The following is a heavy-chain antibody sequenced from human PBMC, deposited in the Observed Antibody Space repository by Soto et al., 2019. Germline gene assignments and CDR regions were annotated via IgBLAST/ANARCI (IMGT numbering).Heavy chain of an antibody. D-gene: IGHD3-22*01. V-gene: IGHV4-31*03. CDR1: GGSISSGGYY. CDR2: IYYSGST. CDR3: AKYYDSSGYKYRAGDYFDC. J-gene: IGHJ4*02. Sequence: QVQLQESGPGLVKPSQTLSLTCTVSGGSISSGGYYWSWIRQHPGKGLEWIGYIYYSGSTYYNPSLKSRVTISVDTSKNQFSLKLSSVTAADTAVYYCAKYYDSSGYKYRAGDYFDCWGQGTLVTVSS.